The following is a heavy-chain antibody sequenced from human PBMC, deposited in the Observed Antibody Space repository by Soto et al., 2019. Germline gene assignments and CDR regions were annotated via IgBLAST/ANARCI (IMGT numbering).Heavy chain of an antibody. CDR2: ISYDGSNK. CDR3: ARAAPSYSNYGADY. J-gene: IGHJ4*02. V-gene: IGHV3-30-3*01. D-gene: IGHD4-4*01. Sequence: QVQLVESGGGVVQPGRSLRLSCAASGFTFSSYAMHWVRQAPGKGLEWVAVISYDGSNKYYADSVKGRFTISRDNSKNTLYLQMNSLRAEDTAVYYCARAAPSYSNYGADYWGQGPLVTVSS. CDR1: GFTFSSYA.